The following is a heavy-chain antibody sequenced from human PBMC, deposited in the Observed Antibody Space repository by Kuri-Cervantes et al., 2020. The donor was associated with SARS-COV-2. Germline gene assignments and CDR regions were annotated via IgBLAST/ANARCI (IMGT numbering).Heavy chain of an antibody. CDR2: ISGLGHST. CDR3: ARDSSRITIFGVVTRYGMDV. J-gene: IGHJ6*02. V-gene: IGHV3-23*01. D-gene: IGHD3-3*01. Sequence: GESLKISCAPPGFTFRDYAMSWVRQAPGKGLEWVSVISGLGHSTYYADSVKGRFTISRDNAKNSLYLQMNSLRAEDTAVYYCARDSSRITIFGVVTRYGMDVWGQGTTVTVSS. CDR1: GFTFRDYA.